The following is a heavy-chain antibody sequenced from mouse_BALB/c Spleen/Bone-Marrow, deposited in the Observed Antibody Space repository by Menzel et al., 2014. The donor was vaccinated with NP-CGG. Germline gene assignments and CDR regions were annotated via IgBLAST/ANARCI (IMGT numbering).Heavy chain of an antibody. V-gene: IGHV1-69*01. CDR3: TRQYGNYYAMDY. CDR2: IHPSDSYT. Sequence: QVQLQQSGAELVSPGASEKVSSKASGYTFTSYWINWVKQRPGQGPEWIGNIHPSDSYTNYNQNFKHQPTLTVDKSSSTAYMQLSSPTSEGSAVYYCTRQYGNYYAMDYWGRGTSVTVSA. J-gene: IGHJ4*01. CDR1: GYTFTSYW. D-gene: IGHD2-10*02.